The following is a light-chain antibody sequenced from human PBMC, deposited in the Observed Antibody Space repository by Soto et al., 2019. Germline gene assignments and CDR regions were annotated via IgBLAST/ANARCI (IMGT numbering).Light chain of an antibody. Sequence: EIVLTQSPGTLSLSPGERATLSCRASQTISSSYLAWYQHKRGQAPRLLIYDASTRATGIPDRFSGSGSGTDFTLTISRLEPEDLAVYFCQQYGSSPPGITFGQGTRLEIK. CDR1: QTISSSY. V-gene: IGKV3-20*01. J-gene: IGKJ5*01. CDR3: QQYGSSPPGIT. CDR2: DAS.